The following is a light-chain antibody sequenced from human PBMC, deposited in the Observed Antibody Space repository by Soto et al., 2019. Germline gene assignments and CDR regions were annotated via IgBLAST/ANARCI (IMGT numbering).Light chain of an antibody. CDR2: KAS. CDR1: EVISNW. V-gene: IGKV1-5*03. CDR3: QQYNSYPLT. Sequence: DIQMTQSPSTLSASVGDSVTLTCRATEVISNWLAWYQQKPGKAPNLLVYKASTLERGVPSRFRGSGSGTEFTPTISNLQPDDFATYYCQQYNSYPLTFGGGTKVEIK. J-gene: IGKJ4*01.